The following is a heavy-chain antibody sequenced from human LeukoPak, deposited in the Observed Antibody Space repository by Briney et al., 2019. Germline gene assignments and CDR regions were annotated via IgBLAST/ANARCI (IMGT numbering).Heavy chain of an antibody. V-gene: IGHV4-39*07. CDR3: VRCFSGGSDY. CDR1: GGSISGSSYY. CDR2: IYYSGST. J-gene: IGHJ4*02. Sequence: SETLSLTCTVSGGSISGSSYYWGWTRQPPGKGLEWIGSIYYSGSTYYNPSLKSRVTISVDTSKNQFSLKLSSVTAADTAVYYCVRCFSGGSDYWGQGTLVTVSS. D-gene: IGHD2-8*02.